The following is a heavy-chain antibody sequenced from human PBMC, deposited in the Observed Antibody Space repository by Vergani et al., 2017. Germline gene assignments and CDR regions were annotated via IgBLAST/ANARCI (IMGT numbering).Heavy chain of an antibody. CDR2: IYYSGST. D-gene: IGHD6-13*01. CDR1: GGSISRYY. CDR3: ARGGSSSWYCDY. J-gene: IGHJ4*02. V-gene: IGHV4-59*01. Sequence: QVQLQESGPGLVKPSETLSLTRTVSGGSISRYYWSWIRQPPGKGLEWIGYIYYSGSTNYNPSLKSRVTISVDTAKNQFSLKLSSVTAADTAVYYCARGGSSSWYCDYWGQGTLVTVSA.